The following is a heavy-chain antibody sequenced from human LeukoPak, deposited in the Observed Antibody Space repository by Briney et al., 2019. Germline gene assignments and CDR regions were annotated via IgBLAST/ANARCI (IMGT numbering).Heavy chain of an antibody. V-gene: IGHV3-23*01. CDR3: AKVCRHSSWYYYNILVGQTPTYFDY. CDR2: ISGSGGST. Sequence: SGGSLRLSCAASGFTFSSYAMSWVRQAPGKGLEWVSAISGSGGSTYYADSVKGRFTISRDNSKNTLYLQMNSLRAEDTAVYYCAKVCRHSSWYYYNILVGQTPTYFDYWGQGTLVTVSS. D-gene: IGHD6-13*01. CDR1: GFTFSSYA. J-gene: IGHJ4*02.